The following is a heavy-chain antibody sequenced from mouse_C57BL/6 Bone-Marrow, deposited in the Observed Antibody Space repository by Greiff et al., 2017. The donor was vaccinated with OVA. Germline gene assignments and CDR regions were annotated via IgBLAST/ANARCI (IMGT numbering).Heavy chain of an antibody. V-gene: IGHV1-81*01. Sequence: VQLQQSGAELARPGASVKLSCKASGYTFTSYGISWVKQSTGQGLEWIGEIYPRSGNTYYNEKFKGKATLTADKSSSTAYMELRSLTSEDSAVYFCARSGSSGRFDYWGQGTTLTVSS. CDR2: IYPRSGNT. J-gene: IGHJ2*01. CDR3: ARSGSSGRFDY. D-gene: IGHD3-2*02. CDR1: GYTFTSYG.